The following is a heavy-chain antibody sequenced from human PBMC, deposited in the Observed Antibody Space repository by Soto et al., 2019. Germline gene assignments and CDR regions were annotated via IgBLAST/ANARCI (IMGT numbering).Heavy chain of an antibody. Sequence: GGSLRLSCTSSGSTFGDYAMSWVLHAPGKGLEWVGFIRSKAYGGTTEYAASVKGRFTISRDDSKSIAYLQMNSLKTEDTAVYYCTRDKAYYYGSGSYPHFDYWGQGTLVTVSS. CDR3: TRDKAYYYGSGSYPHFDY. CDR1: GSTFGDYA. J-gene: IGHJ4*02. CDR2: IRSKAYGGTT. D-gene: IGHD3-10*01. V-gene: IGHV3-49*04.